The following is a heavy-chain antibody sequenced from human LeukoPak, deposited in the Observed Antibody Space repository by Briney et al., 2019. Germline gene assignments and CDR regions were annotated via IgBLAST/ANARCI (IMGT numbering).Heavy chain of an antibody. CDR3: ARDASQKETGTTGVRWFDP. V-gene: IGHV1-69*04. CDR1: GGTFSSYA. J-gene: IGHJ5*02. D-gene: IGHD1-7*01. Sequence: SEKVSCKASGGTFSSYAISWVPQACGQGFEWMGRIIPLFGIAHYAQKFQGRVTISADKSTSTAYMELSSLRSEDTAVYYCARDASQKETGTTGVRWFDPWGQGTLVTVSS. CDR2: IIPLFGIA.